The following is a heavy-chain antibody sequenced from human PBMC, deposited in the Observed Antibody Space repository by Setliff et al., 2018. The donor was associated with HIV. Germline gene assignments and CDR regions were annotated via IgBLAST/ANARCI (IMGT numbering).Heavy chain of an antibody. D-gene: IGHD3-22*01. Sequence: SETLSLTCAVYGGSFSGYYWSWIRQPPGRGLEWIGEINHSGSTNYNPSLKSRVTISVDTSKNQFSLKLSSVTAADTAVYYCARLHYDSRGYYHPYWGQGTLVTVSS. J-gene: IGHJ4*02. CDR1: GGSFSGYY. CDR2: INHSGST. V-gene: IGHV4-34*01. CDR3: ARLHYDSRGYYHPY.